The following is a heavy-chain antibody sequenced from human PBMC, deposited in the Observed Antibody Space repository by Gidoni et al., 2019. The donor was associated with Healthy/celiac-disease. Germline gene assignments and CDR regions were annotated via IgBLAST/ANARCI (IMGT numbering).Heavy chain of an antibody. J-gene: IGHJ4*02. CDR2: FISSSRTT. Sequence: EVQLVESGGGWVQTGGSLRLSGADSGLALRSYIMNVVRQAPGKGLEWVSYFISSSRTTYYADSVKGRFTISRDNAKNSLYLHMNSLRDEDTAVYYCATDIVVVPAATGGPYLGQVTLVTVSS. CDR3: ATDIVVVPAATGGPY. V-gene: IGHV3-48*02. D-gene: IGHD2-2*01. CDR1: GLALRSYI.